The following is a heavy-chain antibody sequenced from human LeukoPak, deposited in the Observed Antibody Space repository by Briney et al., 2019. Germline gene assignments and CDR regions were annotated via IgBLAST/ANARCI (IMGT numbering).Heavy chain of an antibody. CDR1: GFTLSDCY. V-gene: IGHV3-11*06. CDR3: ARDFEARATLSLTSDY. CDR2: ISGSGKDI. D-gene: IGHD1-26*01. Sequence: PGGSLRLSCAASGFTLSDCYMSWIRQTPGKGLEWVSYISGSGKDINYVDSVKGRFTISRDNAKNSLYLQMNSLRAGDTAVYYCARDFEARATLSLTSDYWGQGTLVTVSS. J-gene: IGHJ4*02.